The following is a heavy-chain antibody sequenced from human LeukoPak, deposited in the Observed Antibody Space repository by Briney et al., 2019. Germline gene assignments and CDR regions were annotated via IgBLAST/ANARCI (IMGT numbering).Heavy chain of an antibody. CDR2: IIPIFGTA. J-gene: IGHJ3*02. D-gene: IGHD3-22*01. Sequence: ASVKVSCEASGGTFSSYAISWVRQAPGQGLEWMGGIIPIFGTANYAQKFQGRVTITTDESTSTAYMELSSLRSEDTAVYYCARAYYYDSSGPREGAFDIWGQGTMVTVSS. CDR1: GGTFSSYA. CDR3: ARAYYYDSSGPREGAFDI. V-gene: IGHV1-69*05.